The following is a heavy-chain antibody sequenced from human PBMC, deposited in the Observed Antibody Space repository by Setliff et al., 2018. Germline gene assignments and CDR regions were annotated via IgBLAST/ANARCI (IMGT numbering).Heavy chain of an antibody. Sequence: SETLSLTCTVSGLSLSSTTYYWAWVRQPPGKGLEWIGSVSYFGSTNYNPSLKSRVTVSLDTSKNQFSLKVTSVTAADTAVYYCAREGPESDSSGYMDVWGQGTTVTVSS. CDR3: AREGPESDSSGYMDV. V-gene: IGHV4-39*07. CDR1: GLSLSSTTYY. J-gene: IGHJ6*03. D-gene: IGHD3-22*01. CDR2: VSYFGST.